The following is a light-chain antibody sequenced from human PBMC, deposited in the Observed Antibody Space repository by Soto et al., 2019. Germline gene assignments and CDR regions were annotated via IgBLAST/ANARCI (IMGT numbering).Light chain of an antibody. CDR2: EGS. CDR1: SSDVGSYNL. CDR3: CSYAGSSTPVV. J-gene: IGLJ2*01. V-gene: IGLV2-23*01. Sequence: QSALTQPASVSGSPGQSITISCTGTSSDVGSYNLVSWYQQHPGKAPKLMIYEGSKRPSGVSNRFSGSKSGNTASLTISGLQAEDEAAYYCCSYAGSSTPVVFGGGTKVTVL.